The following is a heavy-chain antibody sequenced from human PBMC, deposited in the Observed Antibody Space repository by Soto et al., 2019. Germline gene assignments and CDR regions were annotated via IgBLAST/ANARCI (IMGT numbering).Heavy chain of an antibody. J-gene: IGHJ4*02. CDR1: GFTFSDHY. CDR2: ITTSGK. V-gene: IGHV3-11*01. D-gene: IGHD1-1*01. Sequence: QVLLVESGGDLVKPGGSLRLSCAASGFTFSDHYMSWVRQAPGKGLEWVSYITTSGKYYADSVKGRFTITRDNAKNSLSLQMHSLRAEDTAVYYWARHMRSNWPLDCWGQGTLVTVCS. CDR3: ARHMRSNWPLDC.